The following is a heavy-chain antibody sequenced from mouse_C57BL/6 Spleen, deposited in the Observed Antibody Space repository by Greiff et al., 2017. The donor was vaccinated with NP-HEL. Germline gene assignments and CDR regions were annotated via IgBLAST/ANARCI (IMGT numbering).Heavy chain of an antibody. Sequence: VQLQQSGAELVKPGASVKLSCTASGFNFKDYYMHWVKQRTEQGLEWIGRIYPEDGETKYDAKFQGKATITADTSSNTAYLQLSSLTSEDTAVYYCARGNYGVYYFDYWGQGTTLTVSS. V-gene: IGHV14-2*01. CDR3: ARGNYGVYYFDY. CDR1: GFNFKDYY. D-gene: IGHD1-1*02. CDR2: IYPEDGET. J-gene: IGHJ2*01.